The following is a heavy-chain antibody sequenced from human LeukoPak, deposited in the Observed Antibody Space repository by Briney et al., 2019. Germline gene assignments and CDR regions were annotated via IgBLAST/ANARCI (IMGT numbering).Heavy chain of an antibody. V-gene: IGHV5-51*01. Sequence: GESLKISCQGSGYSFTNYWIGWVRQMPGKGLEWMGIIYPGDSDTRYSPSFQGQVTISVDKSINTAYLQWSSLKASDSAMYYCARQETIFGIIKGGFDHWGQGTLVTVSS. CDR1: GYSFTNYW. J-gene: IGHJ5*02. CDR3: ARQETIFGIIKGGFDH. D-gene: IGHD3-3*01. CDR2: IYPGDSDT.